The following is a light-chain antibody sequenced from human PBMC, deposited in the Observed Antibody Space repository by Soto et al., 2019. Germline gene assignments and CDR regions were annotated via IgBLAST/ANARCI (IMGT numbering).Light chain of an antibody. CDR2: GAS. CDR1: QTVSGN. J-gene: IGKJ5*01. CDR3: QQYKNWPIT. Sequence: ENVLTQSPGTLSLSPGEGATLSCRAGQTVSGNYVAWYQQKPGQSPRPLIYGASARATGIPPRFSGSGSGTEFTLTISSRQSEDFALYYCQQYKNWPITFGQGTRLEIK. V-gene: IGKV3-15*01.